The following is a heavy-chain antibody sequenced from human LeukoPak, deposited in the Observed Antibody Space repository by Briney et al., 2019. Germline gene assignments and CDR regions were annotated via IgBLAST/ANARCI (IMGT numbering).Heavy chain of an antibody. CDR1: GGSFSGYY. Sequence: SETLSLTCAGYGGSFSGYYWSWIRQPPGKGLEWIGEINHSGSTNYNPSLKSRVTISVDTSKNQFSLRLSSVTAADTAVYYCARGGVAARRGLSYWGQGTLVTVSS. V-gene: IGHV4-34*01. J-gene: IGHJ4*02. D-gene: IGHD6-6*01. CDR2: INHSGST. CDR3: ARGGVAARRGLSY.